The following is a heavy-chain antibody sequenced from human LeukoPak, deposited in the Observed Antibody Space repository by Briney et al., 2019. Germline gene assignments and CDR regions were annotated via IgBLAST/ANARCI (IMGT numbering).Heavy chain of an antibody. V-gene: IGHV3-21*01. CDR3: ARSLWFGDSDLDY. Sequence: GGSLRLSCAASGFTFSTYTMNWVRQAPGKGLEWVSSISTSSIYIYYADSLKGRFTISRDNAKNSLYLQMSSLRAEDTAMYYCARSLWFGDSDLDYWGQGTLVTVSS. CDR2: ISTSSIYI. J-gene: IGHJ4*02. CDR1: GFTFSTYT. D-gene: IGHD3-10*01.